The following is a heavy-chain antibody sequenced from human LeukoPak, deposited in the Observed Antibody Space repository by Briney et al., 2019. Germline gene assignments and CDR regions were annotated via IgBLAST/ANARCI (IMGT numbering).Heavy chain of an antibody. J-gene: IGHJ4*02. CDR1: GFTFSSYG. Sequence: GGSLRLSCAASGFTFSSYGMHWVRQAPGKGLEWVAVISYDGSNKYYADSVKGRFTISRDNSKNTLYLQMNSLRAEDTAVYYCATAMKRLFRRVVGAPDYWGQGTLVTVSS. CDR2: ISYDGSNK. V-gene: IGHV3-30*03. D-gene: IGHD1-26*01. CDR3: ATAMKRLFRRVVGAPDY.